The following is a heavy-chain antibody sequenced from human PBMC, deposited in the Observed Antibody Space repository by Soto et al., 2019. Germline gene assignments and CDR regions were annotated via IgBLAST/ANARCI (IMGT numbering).Heavy chain of an antibody. CDR3: AGDFDY. CDR2: ISYDGSNK. J-gene: IGHJ4*02. V-gene: IGHV3-30*03. CDR1: GFTFSSYG. Sequence: QVQLVESGGGVVQPGRSLRLSCAASGFTFSSYGMHWVRQAPGKGLEWGAVISYDGSNKYYADSVKGRFTISRDNSKNTLYLQMNSLRAEDTAVYYCAGDFDYWGQGTLVTVSS.